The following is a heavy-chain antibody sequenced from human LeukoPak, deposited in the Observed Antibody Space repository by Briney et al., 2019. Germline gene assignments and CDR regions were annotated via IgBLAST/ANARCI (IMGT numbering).Heavy chain of an antibody. J-gene: IGHJ4*02. CDR3: ARVGGSGWQNDY. CDR2: IGVSGIHT. D-gene: IGHD6-19*01. V-gene: IGHV3-23*01. CDR1: GFNFRIHG. Sequence: GGSLRLSCAASGFNFRIHGINWVRQAPGKGLEWVSAIGVSGIHTYFADSVKGRFSISRDDSRNTVYLQMKSLRAEDTAVYYCARVGGSGWQNDYWGQGTLVTVSS.